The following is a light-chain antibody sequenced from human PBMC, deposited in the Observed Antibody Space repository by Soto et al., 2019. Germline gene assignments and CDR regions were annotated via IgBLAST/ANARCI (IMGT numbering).Light chain of an antibody. CDR1: QGISSY. Sequence: AIRMTQSPSSFSASTGDRVTITCRASQGISSYLAWYQQKPGKAPKLLIYAASTLQSGVPSRFRGSGSGAAFTLTISCLQYEDFATYYCQQYYSYPFTFGPGTKVDIK. V-gene: IGKV1-8*01. J-gene: IGKJ3*01. CDR2: AAS. CDR3: QQYYSYPFT.